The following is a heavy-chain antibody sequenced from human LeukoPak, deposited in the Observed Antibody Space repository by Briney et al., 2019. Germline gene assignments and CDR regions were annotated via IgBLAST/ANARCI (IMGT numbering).Heavy chain of an antibody. Sequence: PGGSLRLSCAASGFTFSSYAMSWVRQAPGKGLVWVSAISGSGGSTYYADSVKGRFTISRDNSKNTLYLQMNSLRAEDTAVYYCAKDMRFDWTPYYFDYWGQGTLVTVSS. V-gene: IGHV3-23*01. CDR1: GFTFSSYA. CDR3: AKDMRFDWTPYYFDY. CDR2: ISGSGGST. J-gene: IGHJ4*02. D-gene: IGHD3-9*01.